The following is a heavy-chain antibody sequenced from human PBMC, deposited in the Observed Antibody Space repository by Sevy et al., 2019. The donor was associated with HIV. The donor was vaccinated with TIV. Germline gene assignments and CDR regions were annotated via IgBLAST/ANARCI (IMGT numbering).Heavy chain of an antibody. CDR2: ISHDGSNK. Sequence: GGCLRLYCEASGFTFSNYGMHWVRQAPGKGLEWVAIISHDGSNKYYADSVKGRFTISRDNSKHSLYLQMNSLRPEDKGVYYCAKDISGASSSWSFDYWGQGTLVTVSS. V-gene: IGHV3-30*18. D-gene: IGHD6-19*01. CDR3: AKDISGASSSWSFDY. J-gene: IGHJ4*02. CDR1: GFTFSNYG.